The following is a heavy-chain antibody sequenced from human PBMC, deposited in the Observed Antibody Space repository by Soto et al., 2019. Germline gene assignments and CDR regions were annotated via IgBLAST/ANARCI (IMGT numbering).Heavy chain of an antibody. Sequence: ETLSLTCGVYGGSFSGYYWSWIRQPPGKGLEWIGEINHSGSTNYNPSLKSRVTISVDTSKNQFSLELASVTAADTAVYYCARSQSLYRFLAPMDVWGQGTTVTVSS. CDR2: INHSGST. J-gene: IGHJ6*02. CDR3: ARSQSLYRFLAPMDV. D-gene: IGHD3-3*01. CDR1: GGSFSGYY. V-gene: IGHV4-34*01.